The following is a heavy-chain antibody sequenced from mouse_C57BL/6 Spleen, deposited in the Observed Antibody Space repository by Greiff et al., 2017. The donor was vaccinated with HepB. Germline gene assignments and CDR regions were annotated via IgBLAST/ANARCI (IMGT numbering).Heavy chain of an antibody. J-gene: IGHJ2*01. V-gene: IGHV1-76*01. D-gene: IGHD3-1*01. Sequence: QVQLQQSGAELVRPGASVKLSCKASGYTFTDYYINWVKQRPGQGLEWIARIYPGSGNTYYNEKFKGKATLTAEKSSSTAYMQLSSLTSEDSAVYFCARWGRRDYFDYWGQGTTLTVSS. CDR1: GYTFTDYY. CDR2: IYPGSGNT. CDR3: ARWGRRDYFDY.